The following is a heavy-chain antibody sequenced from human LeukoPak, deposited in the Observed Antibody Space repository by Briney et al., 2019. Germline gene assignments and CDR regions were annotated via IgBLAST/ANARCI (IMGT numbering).Heavy chain of an antibody. CDR2: IWYDGSNK. D-gene: IGHD3-10*01. V-gene: IGHV3-33*01. CDR3: ARDRNYYGSRYFGMDV. CDR1: GFTFSTYG. Sequence: PGRSLRLSCAASGFTFSTYGLHWVRQAPGKGLEWVALIWYDGSNKYYADSVKGRFTISRDNSKNTLYLQMNSLRAEDTAVYYCARDRNYYGSRYFGMDVWGQGTTVTVSS. J-gene: IGHJ6*02.